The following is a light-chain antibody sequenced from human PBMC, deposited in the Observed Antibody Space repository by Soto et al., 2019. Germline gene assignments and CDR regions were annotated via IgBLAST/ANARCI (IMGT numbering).Light chain of an antibody. J-gene: IGKJ5*01. CDR1: QSVTSK. CDR3: QQYGASPIT. V-gene: IGKV3-20*01. CDR2: GAS. Sequence: EIVLTQSPATLSLSPGIRATLSCGASQSVTSKLAWYQQKPGQAPRLLISGASNRATGIPDRFSGSGSGTDFTLTISRLEPDDFALYFCQQYGASPITFGLGTRLEIK.